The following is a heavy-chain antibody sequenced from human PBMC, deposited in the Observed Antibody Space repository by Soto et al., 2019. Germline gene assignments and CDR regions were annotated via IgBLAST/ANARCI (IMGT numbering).Heavy chain of an antibody. CDR1: GFTFGDYA. Sequence: GGSLRLSCTASGFTFGDYAMSWFRQAPGKGLEWVGFIRSKAYGGTTEYAASVKGRFTISRDDSKSIAYLQMNSLKTEDTAVYYCTRDKYPDAFDIWGQGTMVTVSS. V-gene: IGHV3-49*03. J-gene: IGHJ3*02. CDR3: TRDKYPDAFDI. CDR2: IRSKAYGGTT. D-gene: IGHD2-2*02.